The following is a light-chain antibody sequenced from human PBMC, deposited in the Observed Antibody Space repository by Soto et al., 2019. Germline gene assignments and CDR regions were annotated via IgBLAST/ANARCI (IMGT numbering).Light chain of an antibody. CDR3: SSYTSSVTLV. V-gene: IGLV2-14*02. Sequence: QSALTQPASVSGSPGQSITISCAGSGGDVGHYDLLSWYQQIPGKAPKLMIYEVSNRPSGVSNRFSGSKSGNTASLTISGLQAEDEADYYCSSYTSSVTLVFGGGTKLTVL. CDR1: GGDVGHYDL. CDR2: EVS. J-gene: IGLJ3*02.